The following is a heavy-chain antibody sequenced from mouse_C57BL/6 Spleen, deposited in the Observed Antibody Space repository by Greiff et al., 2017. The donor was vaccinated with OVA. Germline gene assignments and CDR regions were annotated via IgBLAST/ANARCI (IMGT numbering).Heavy chain of an antibody. D-gene: IGHD2-3*01. CDR3: ARCYGNYDGYSWFAY. V-gene: IGHV1-52*01. CDR1: GYTFTSYW. Sequence: QVQLQQPGAELVRPGSSVKLSCKASGYTFTSYWMHWVKQRPIQGLEWIGNIDPSDSETHYNQKFKDKATLTVDKSSSTAYMQLSSLTSEDAAVYYCARCYGNYDGYSWFAYWGQGTLVTVSA. CDR2: IDPSDSET. J-gene: IGHJ3*01.